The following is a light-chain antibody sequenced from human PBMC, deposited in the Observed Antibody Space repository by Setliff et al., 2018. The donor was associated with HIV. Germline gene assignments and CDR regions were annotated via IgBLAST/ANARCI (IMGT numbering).Light chain of an antibody. J-gene: IGLJ1*01. V-gene: IGLV2-14*03. CDR1: SSDVGTYNF. Sequence: QSALAQPASVSGSPGQPITISCTGTSSDVGTYNFVSWYQQHPGKAPKLLIYDVNNRPSGVSNRFSGSKSGNTASLTISGLQAEDEADYHCSSYTSTTPLYVFGTGT. CDR2: DVN. CDR3: SSYTSTTPLYV.